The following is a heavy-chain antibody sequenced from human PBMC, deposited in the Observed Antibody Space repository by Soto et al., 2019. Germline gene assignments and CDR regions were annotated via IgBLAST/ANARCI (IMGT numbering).Heavy chain of an antibody. CDR1: GFTFSTYA. CDR3: VKDEWNY. CDR2: SSGSGGNT. D-gene: IGHD3-3*01. J-gene: IGHJ4*02. V-gene: IGHV3-23*01. Sequence: PGGSLKLSCAASGFTFSTYAMSWVRQAPGKGLEWVAASSGSGGNTYYAESVKGRFTISRDNSKNMLYLQMDSLRAEDTAIYFCVKDEWNYWGQGTLVTVSS.